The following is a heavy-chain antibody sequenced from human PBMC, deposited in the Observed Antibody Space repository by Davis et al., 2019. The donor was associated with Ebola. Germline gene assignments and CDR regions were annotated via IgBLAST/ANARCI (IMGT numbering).Heavy chain of an antibody. CDR3: ARGSLGRGTAFDI. V-gene: IGHV4-39*07. CDR2: IYYSGST. J-gene: IGHJ3*02. CDR1: GGSISSSSYY. Sequence: PSETLSLTCTVSGGSISSSSYYWGWIRQPPGKGLEWIGSIYYSGSTNYNPSLKSRVTISVDTSKNQFSLKLSSVTAADTAVYYCARGSLGRGTAFDIWGQGTMVTVSS. D-gene: IGHD3-3*02.